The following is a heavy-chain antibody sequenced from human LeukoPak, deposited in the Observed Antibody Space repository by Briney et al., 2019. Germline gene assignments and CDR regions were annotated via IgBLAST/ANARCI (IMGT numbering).Heavy chain of an antibody. CDR3: ARDLGGTVTTLHAFDI. D-gene: IGHD4-17*01. CDR1: GFTFSSYS. CDR2: ISSSSSYI. Sequence: GGSLRLSCAASGFTFSSYSMNWVRQAPGKGLEWVSSISSSSSYIYYADSVKGRFTISRDNAKNSLYLQVNSLRAEDTAVYYCARDLGGTVTTLHAFDIWGQGTMVTVSS. J-gene: IGHJ3*02. V-gene: IGHV3-21*01.